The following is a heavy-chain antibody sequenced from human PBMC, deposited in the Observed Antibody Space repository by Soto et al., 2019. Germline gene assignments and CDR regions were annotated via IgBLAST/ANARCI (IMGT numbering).Heavy chain of an antibody. V-gene: IGHV5-51*01. J-gene: IGHJ3*02. CDR2: IYPGDSDT. CDR3: ARRKSDFWSGSGAFDI. D-gene: IGHD3-3*01. Sequence: GESLKISCKGSGYSSTSYWIGWVRQMPGKGLEWMGIIYPGDSDTRYSPYFQGQITISADKSISTAYLQWSSLKASDTAMFYCARRKSDFWSGSGAFDIWGQGTMVTVSS. CDR1: GYSSTSYW.